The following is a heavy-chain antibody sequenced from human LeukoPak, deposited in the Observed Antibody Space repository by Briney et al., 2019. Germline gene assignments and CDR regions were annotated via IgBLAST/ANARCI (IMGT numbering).Heavy chain of an antibody. D-gene: IGHD5-18*01. CDR1: GYTFTSYG. CDR3: ARDFLVDTAMVTDY. J-gene: IGHJ4*02. CDR2: ISAYNGNT. V-gene: IGHV1-18*04. Sequence: ASVTVSCKASGYTFTSYGISWVRQAPGQGLEWMGWISAYNGNTNYAQKLQGRVTMTTDTSTSTAYMELRSLRSDDTAVYYCARDFLVDTAMVTDYWGQGTLVTVSS.